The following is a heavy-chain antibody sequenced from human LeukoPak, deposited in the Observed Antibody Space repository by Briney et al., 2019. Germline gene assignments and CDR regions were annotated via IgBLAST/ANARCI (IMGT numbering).Heavy chain of an antibody. CDR2: IKSKTDGGTT. CDR1: GFTFSNAW. Sequence: GGSLRLSCAASGFTFSNAWMSWVRQAPGKGLEWVGRIKSKTDGGTTDYAAPVKGRFTISRDDSKNTLYLQMNSLITEDTAVYYCTTSSGYVDFDYWGQGTLVTVSS. V-gene: IGHV3-15*01. CDR3: TTSSGYVDFDY. J-gene: IGHJ4*02. D-gene: IGHD3-22*01.